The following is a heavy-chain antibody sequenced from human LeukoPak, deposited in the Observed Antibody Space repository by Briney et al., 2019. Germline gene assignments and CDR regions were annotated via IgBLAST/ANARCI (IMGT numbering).Heavy chain of an antibody. Sequence: GGSLRLSCAASGFTFSSYGMHWVRQAPGKGLEWVAVISYDGSNKYYADSVKGRFTVSRDNSKDTLYLQMNSLRAEDTAVYYCAKVKRIVLPDAFDIWGQGTMVTVSS. V-gene: IGHV3-30*18. CDR3: AKVKRIVLPDAFDI. D-gene: IGHD2-15*01. J-gene: IGHJ3*02. CDR1: GFTFSSYG. CDR2: ISYDGSNK.